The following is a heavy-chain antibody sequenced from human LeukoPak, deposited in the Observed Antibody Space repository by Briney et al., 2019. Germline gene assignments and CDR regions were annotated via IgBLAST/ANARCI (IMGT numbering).Heavy chain of an antibody. D-gene: IGHD6-19*01. V-gene: IGHV3-11*01. CDR3: AKWGRIAVAGTRGFDY. J-gene: IGHJ4*02. CDR2: ISSSGSTI. Sequence: GGSLRLSCAASGFTFSDYYMSWIRQAPGKGLEWVSYISSSGSTIYYADSVRGRFTISRDNAKNSLYLQMNSLRAEDTAVYYCAKWGRIAVAGTRGFDYWGQGTLVTVSS. CDR1: GFTFSDYY.